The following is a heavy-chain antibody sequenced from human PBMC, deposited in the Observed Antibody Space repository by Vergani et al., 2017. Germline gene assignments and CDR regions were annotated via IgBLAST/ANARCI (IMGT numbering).Heavy chain of an antibody. D-gene: IGHD3-10*01. CDR2: ISSSSSYT. Sequence: QVQLVESGGGLVKPGGSLRLSCAASGFTFSDYYMSWIRQAPGKGLGWVSYISSSSSYTNYADAVKGRFTISRDNAKNSLYQQMNSLRAEDTAVYDCARGLMVRGVIPRYYYGMDVWGQGTTVTVSS. V-gene: IGHV3-11*05. CDR3: ARGLMVRGVIPRYYYGMDV. CDR1: GFTFSDYY. J-gene: IGHJ6*02.